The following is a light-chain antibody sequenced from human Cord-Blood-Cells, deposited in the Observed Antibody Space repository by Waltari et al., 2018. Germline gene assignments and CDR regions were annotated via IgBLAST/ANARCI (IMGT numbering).Light chain of an antibody. CDR1: QSIRSN. CDR3: QQSYSTHWT. Sequence: DIQMTQAPSSLSASVGDRVPITCRASQSIRSNLNWYQQKPGKAPKLLIYAASSLQSGVPSRFSGSGSGTDFTLTINSLQPEDFATYYCQQSYSTHWTFGQGTKVEIK. CDR2: AAS. J-gene: IGKJ1*01. V-gene: IGKV1-39*01.